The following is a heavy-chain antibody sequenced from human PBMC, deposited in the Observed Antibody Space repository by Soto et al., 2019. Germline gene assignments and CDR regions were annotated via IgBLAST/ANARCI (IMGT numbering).Heavy chain of an antibody. CDR3: AKVMSGTYYGPFDY. V-gene: IGHV3-30*18. CDR2: ISYDGSNK. Sequence: GGSLRLSCAASGFTFSSYGMHWVRQAPGKGLEWVAVISYDGSNKYYADSVKGRFTISRDNSRNTLYLQVNSLRAEDTAVYYCAKVMSGTYYGPFDYWGQGTLVTVSS. D-gene: IGHD1-26*01. J-gene: IGHJ4*02. CDR1: GFTFSSYG.